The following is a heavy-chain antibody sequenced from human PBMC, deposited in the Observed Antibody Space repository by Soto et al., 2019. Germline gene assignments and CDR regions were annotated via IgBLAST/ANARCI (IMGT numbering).Heavy chain of an antibody. V-gene: IGHV3-21*01. Sequence: GGALRLSCAASGFTFSTYNMNWVRQAPGKGLEWVSSITSSSYIYYADSVEGRFTISRDNAKNSVYLQMNSLRAEDTAVYYCTSEREYNWNTNWFGPWGQGTLVTVSS. CDR1: GFTFSTYN. CDR3: TSEREYNWNTNWFGP. J-gene: IGHJ5*02. CDR2: ITSSSYI. D-gene: IGHD1-20*01.